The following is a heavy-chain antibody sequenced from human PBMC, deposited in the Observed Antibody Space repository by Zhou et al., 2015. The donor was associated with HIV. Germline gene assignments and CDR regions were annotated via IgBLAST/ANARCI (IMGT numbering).Heavy chain of an antibody. CDR3: ARGDPTGSPDY. D-gene: IGHD1-1*01. V-gene: IGHV1-18*01. CDR1: GYTFTSHG. CDR2: ISVYNGDT. Sequence: QVQLVQSGPEVKTPGASVTVSCKASGYTFTSHGLSWVRQAPGQGLEWMGWISVYNGDTRSAPKLQGRLTMTTDITTSTAYMELRSLRSDDTAVYYCARGDPTGSPDYWGQGTLVTVSS. J-gene: IGHJ4*02.